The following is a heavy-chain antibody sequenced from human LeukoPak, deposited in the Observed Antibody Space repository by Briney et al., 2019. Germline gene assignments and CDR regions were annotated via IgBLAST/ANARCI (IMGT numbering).Heavy chain of an antibody. D-gene: IGHD3-3*01. CDR2: ISSSGSTI. CDR3: ARDTQQDYEVWSGLHYD. CDR1: GFTFSSYE. Sequence: PGGSLRLSCAASGFTFSSYEMNWVPQAPGKGLEWVSYISSSGSTIYYADSVKGRFTIYRDNAKNSLYPQMNSLRAEDAAVYYCARDTQQDYEVWSGLHYDGGQGTLVTVSS. V-gene: IGHV3-48*03. J-gene: IGHJ4*02.